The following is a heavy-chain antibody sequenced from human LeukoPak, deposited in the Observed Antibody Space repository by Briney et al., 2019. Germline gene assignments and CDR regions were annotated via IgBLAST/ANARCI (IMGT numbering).Heavy chain of an antibody. J-gene: IGHJ6*03. CDR3: ARDPGSSWYGYYYYYMDV. Sequence: GGSLRLSCATSGFTFSSYAMHWVRQAPGKGLEWVAVISYDGSNKYYADSVKGRFTISRDNSKNTLYLQMNSLRAEGTAVYYCARDPGSSWYGYYYYYMDVWGKGTTVTVSS. V-gene: IGHV3-30*04. CDR2: ISYDGSNK. D-gene: IGHD6-13*01. CDR1: GFTFSSYA.